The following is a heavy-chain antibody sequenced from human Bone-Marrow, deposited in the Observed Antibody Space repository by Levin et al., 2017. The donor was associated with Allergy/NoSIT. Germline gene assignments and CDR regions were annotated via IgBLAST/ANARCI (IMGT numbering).Heavy chain of an antibody. V-gene: IGHV3-23*01. Sequence: GGSLRLSCAASGFTFSHYAMTWVRQAPGKGLEWVSSISGRGAKTYYADSVKGRLTISRDNSKDTLYLQIHSLTVEDTAVYYCAKDPEFSATLVGYNWFDPWGQGTLVTVSS. CDR2: ISGRGAKT. CDR3: AKDPEFSATLVGYNWFDP. D-gene: IGHD2-15*01. CDR1: GFTFSHYA. J-gene: IGHJ5*02.